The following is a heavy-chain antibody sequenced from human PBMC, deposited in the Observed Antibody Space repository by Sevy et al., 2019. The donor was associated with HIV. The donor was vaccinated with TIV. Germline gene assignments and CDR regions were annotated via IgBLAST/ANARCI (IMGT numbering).Heavy chain of an antibody. CDR1: GFTVSSNY. CDR3: ARDQGYSSGWSDY. Sequence: GGSLRLSCAASGFTVSSNYMSWVRQAPGKGLEWVSVIYSGGSTYYADSVKGRFTISRDNSKNTLYLQMNSLRAEDTVVYYCARDQGYSSGWSDYWGQGTLVTVSS. D-gene: IGHD6-19*01. V-gene: IGHV3-53*01. CDR2: IYSGGST. J-gene: IGHJ4*02.